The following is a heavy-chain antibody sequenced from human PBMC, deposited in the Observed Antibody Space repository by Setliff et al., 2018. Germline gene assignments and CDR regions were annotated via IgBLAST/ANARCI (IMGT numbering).Heavy chain of an antibody. CDR2: IYFSGTT. V-gene: IGHV4-38-2*02. D-gene: IGHD2-21*01. Sequence: SETLSLTCTVSGYSISSGYYWGWIRQPPGKGLEWIGTIYFSGTTNYKPSLQSRTTISIDTSTNQLSLKLSSVTAADTAVYYCAREGTYCGSGCYNAFENWGQGTMVTVSS. CDR3: AREGTYCGSGCYNAFEN. J-gene: IGHJ3*02. CDR1: GYSISSGYY.